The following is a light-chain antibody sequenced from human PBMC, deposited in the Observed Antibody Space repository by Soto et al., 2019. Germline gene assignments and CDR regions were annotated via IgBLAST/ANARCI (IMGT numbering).Light chain of an antibody. CDR3: QQTYNVPLT. J-gene: IGKJ4*01. V-gene: IGKV3-20*01. Sequence: EIVLTQSPGTLSLSPGERATLSCRASQSVSSSYLAWYQQKPGQAPRLLIYGASSRATGIPDRFSGSGSGTDFTLTISRLEPEDFATYYCQQTYNVPLTFGGGTKVDIK. CDR1: QSVSSSY. CDR2: GAS.